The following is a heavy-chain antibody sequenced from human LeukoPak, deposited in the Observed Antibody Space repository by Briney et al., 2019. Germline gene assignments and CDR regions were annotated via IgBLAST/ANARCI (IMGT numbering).Heavy chain of an antibody. D-gene: IGHD3-10*01. CDR2: IYYSGNT. J-gene: IGHJ4*02. CDR1: GGSISGFY. V-gene: IGHV4-59*08. CDR3: ARGHGSFIY. Sequence: SETLSLTCTVSGGSISGFYWSWIRQPPGRGREWIGYIYYSGNTTYNPSLRSRVTISVDTSKNHFSLKLSSVTAADTAVYYCARGHGSFIYWGQGILVTVSS.